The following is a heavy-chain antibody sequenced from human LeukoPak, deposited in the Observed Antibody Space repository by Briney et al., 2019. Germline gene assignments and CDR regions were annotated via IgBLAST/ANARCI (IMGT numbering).Heavy chain of an antibody. V-gene: IGHV3-11*04. CDR1: GFTFSDYY. J-gene: IGHJ4*02. CDR3: AHLPSSGTGIVDY. Sequence: GGSLRLSCAASGFTFSDYYMSWIRQAPGKGLEWVSYITNSGSTIYYADSVKGRFTISRDNAKNSLYLQMNSLRAEDTAVYYCAHLPSSGTGIVDYWGQGTLVTVSS. D-gene: IGHD3-10*01. CDR2: ITNSGSTI.